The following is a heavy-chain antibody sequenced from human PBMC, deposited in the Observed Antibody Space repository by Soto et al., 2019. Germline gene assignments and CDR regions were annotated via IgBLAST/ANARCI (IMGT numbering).Heavy chain of an antibody. J-gene: IGHJ4*02. CDR2: IYYSGGT. Sequence: PSETLSLTCTVSGGSISSYYWSWIRQPPGKGLEWIGDIYYSGGTNYNPSLKSRVTISVDTSNNQFSLKLSSVTAADTAVYYCASATYYDFWSGYYTFDYWGQGTLVTVSS. D-gene: IGHD3-3*01. V-gene: IGHV4-59*08. CDR1: GGSISSYY. CDR3: ASATYYDFWSGYYTFDY.